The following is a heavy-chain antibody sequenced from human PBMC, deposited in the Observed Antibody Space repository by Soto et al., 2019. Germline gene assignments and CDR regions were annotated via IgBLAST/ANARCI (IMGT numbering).Heavy chain of an antibody. CDR2: ISGSGGST. CDR3: AKDRGFIVGATVFVY. J-gene: IGHJ4*02. D-gene: IGHD1-26*01. V-gene: IGHV3-23*01. Sequence: GGSLRLSCAASGFTFSSYAMSWVRQAPGKGLEWVSAISGSGGSTYYADSVKGRFTISRDNSKNTLYLQMNSLRAEDTAVYYCAKDRGFIVGATVFVYWGQGTLVTVSS. CDR1: GFTFSSYA.